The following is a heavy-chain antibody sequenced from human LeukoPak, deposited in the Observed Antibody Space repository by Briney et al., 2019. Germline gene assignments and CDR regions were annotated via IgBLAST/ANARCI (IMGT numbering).Heavy chain of an antibody. V-gene: IGHV3-48*03. D-gene: IGHD4-23*01. CDR3: ARDYGGSSPFDY. J-gene: IGHJ4*02. CDR1: GFTFSSYE. Sequence: GGSLRLSCAASGFTFSSYEMNWVRQAPGKGLEWVSYISSSGSTIYYADSVKGRFTISRDNAKNSLYLQMNSLRAEDTAVYYCARDYGGSSPFDYWGQGTLITVSS. CDR2: ISSSGSTI.